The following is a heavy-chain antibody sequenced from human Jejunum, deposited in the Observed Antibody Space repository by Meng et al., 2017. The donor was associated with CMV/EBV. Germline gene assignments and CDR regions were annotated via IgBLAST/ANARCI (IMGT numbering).Heavy chain of an antibody. D-gene: IGHD5-12*01. Sequence: KASGSTFATYFMHWVRQAPGQGPEWMGWINPTSGGTSYAEKFQGRVTMTRDTSISTAYMELSRLRSDDTAVYYCARKYNGYWFDPWGQGTLVTVSS. CDR2: INPTSGGT. CDR1: GSTFATYF. V-gene: IGHV1-2*02. CDR3: ARKYNGYWFDP. J-gene: IGHJ5*02.